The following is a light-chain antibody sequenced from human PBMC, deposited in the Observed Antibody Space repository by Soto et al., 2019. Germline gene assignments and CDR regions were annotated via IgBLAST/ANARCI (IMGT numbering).Light chain of an antibody. CDR1: QSVSSSY. Sequence: EIVLTQSPGTLSLSPGERATLSCRASQSVSSSYLAWYQQKPGQAPRLLLYGASSRATGIPDRFSGSGSGTDFALTISGREPEDFAVYYCQQYDSSLGLTFGGGTKVEIK. V-gene: IGKV3-20*01. CDR2: GAS. J-gene: IGKJ4*02. CDR3: QQYDSSLGLT.